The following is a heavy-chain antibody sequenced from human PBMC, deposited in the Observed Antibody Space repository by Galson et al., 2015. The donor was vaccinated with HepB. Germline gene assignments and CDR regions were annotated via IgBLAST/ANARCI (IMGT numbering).Heavy chain of an antibody. V-gene: IGHV3-30*18. Sequence: SLRLSCAASGFTFSTYGIHWVRQAPGKGLEWVAVISYDGSNKYYADSVKGRFTISRDNSKNTVYLQMNSLRAEDTAVYYCAKDKGSRAAAGRGWSAYYFDYWGQGTLVTVSS. J-gene: IGHJ4*02. CDR3: AKDKGSRAAAGRGWSAYYFDY. CDR1: GFTFSTYG. CDR2: ISYDGSNK. D-gene: IGHD6-13*01.